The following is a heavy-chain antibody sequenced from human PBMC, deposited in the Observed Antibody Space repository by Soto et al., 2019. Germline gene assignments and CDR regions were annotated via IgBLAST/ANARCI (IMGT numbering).Heavy chain of an antibody. CDR3: ARDRIRSGVDY. J-gene: IGHJ4*02. CDR1: GYTFTSYG. V-gene: IGHV1-18*01. D-gene: IGHD1-26*01. CDR2: ISAYNGNT. Sequence: ASVKVSCKASGYTFTSYGISWVRQAPGQGLEWMGWISAYNGNTNNAQKLQGRFTMTTDTSTSTAYMERRSLSFDDTAVYYCARDRIRSGVDYWGQGTLVTVSS.